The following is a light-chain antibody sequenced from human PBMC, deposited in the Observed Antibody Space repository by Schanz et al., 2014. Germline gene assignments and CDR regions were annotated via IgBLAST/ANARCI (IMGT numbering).Light chain of an antibody. CDR1: QSVSTNY. CDR2: GAS. V-gene: IGKV3-20*01. CDR3: QLYGSSPPMYT. Sequence: EIVLTQSPGTLSLSPGERATLSCRASQSVSTNYLAWYQQKPGQAPRLLIYGASSRATGIPDRFSGSGSGTVFTLTISRLEPEDFAVYYCQLYGSSPPMYTFGQGTKLEIK. J-gene: IGKJ2*01.